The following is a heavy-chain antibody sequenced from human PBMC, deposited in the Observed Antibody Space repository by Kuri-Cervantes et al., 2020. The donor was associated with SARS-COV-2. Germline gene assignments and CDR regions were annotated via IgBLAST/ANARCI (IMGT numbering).Heavy chain of an antibody. CDR1: GFNFSSYE. J-gene: IGHJ4*02. D-gene: IGHD2-15*01. V-gene: IGHV3-48*03. CDR3: TRMSSGGSPDY. Sequence: GESLKISCVASGFNFSSYEKNWVRQAPGRGLEWVSYISSSGSTIYYADSVKGRFTISRDNAKNSLYLQMSSLRVEDTAVYYCTRMSSGGSPDYWGQGTLVTVSS. CDR2: ISSSGSTI.